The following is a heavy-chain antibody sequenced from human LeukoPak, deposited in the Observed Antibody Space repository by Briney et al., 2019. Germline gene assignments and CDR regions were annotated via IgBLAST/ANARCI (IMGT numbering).Heavy chain of an antibody. V-gene: IGHV4-39*07. D-gene: IGHD3-16*02. CDR3: ARLSPYDYVWGSYLDDAFDI. J-gene: IGHJ3*02. CDR2: IYYSGST. Sequence: SETLSLTCTVSGGSISSSSYYWGWIRQPPGKGLEWIGSIYYSGSTYYNPSLKSRVTISVDTSKNQFSLKLGSVTAADTAVYYCARLSPYDYVWGSYLDDAFDIWGQGTMVTVSS. CDR1: GGSISSSSYY.